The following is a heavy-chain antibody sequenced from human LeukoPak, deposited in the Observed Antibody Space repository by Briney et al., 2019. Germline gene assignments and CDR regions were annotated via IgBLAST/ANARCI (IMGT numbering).Heavy chain of an antibody. V-gene: IGHV4-30-2*01. CDR3: ASATRYCSSTSCRAEYFQH. CDR1: GGSISSAGYY. Sequence: SETLSLTCTVSGGSISSAGYYWSWVRQPPGKGLEWIGYIYHDGSTSYNPSLKSRVTISVDRSKNQFSLKLSSVTAADTAVYYCASATRYCSSTSCRAEYFQHWGQGTLVTVSS. D-gene: IGHD2-2*01. CDR2: IYHDGST. J-gene: IGHJ1*01.